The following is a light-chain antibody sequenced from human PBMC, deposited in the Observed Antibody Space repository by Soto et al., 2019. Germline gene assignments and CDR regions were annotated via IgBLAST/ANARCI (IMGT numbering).Light chain of an antibody. CDR3: QQYDSSPVT. CDR2: GAS. V-gene: IGKV3-20*01. CDR1: QSVSISY. Sequence: ENVLTQSPGTLSLSPGERATLSCRASQSVSISYLTWYQQKPGQAPRLLIYGASSRATDIPDRFSGSGSGTDFTLTISRLEPEDFAVYYCQQYDSSPVTFGQGTKLEIK. J-gene: IGKJ2*01.